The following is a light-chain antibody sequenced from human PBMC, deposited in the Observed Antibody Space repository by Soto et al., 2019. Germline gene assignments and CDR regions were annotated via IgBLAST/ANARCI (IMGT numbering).Light chain of an antibody. CDR3: QQRNNWPPDIT. V-gene: IGKV3-11*01. CDR2: DAS. Sequence: EIVLTQSPVTLSLSPGDRATLSCRASQTVSTYLAWYQQKPGQAPRLLIYDASNRATGIPARFSGSGSGTDLPLTISSLEPEDFAVYYCQQRNNWPPDITFGQGTLLDIK. CDR1: QTVSTY. J-gene: IGKJ5*01.